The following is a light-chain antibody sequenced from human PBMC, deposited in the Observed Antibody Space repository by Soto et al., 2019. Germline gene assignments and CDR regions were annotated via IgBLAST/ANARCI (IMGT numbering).Light chain of an antibody. J-gene: IGKJ4*01. CDR3: QQRCDCRIT. CDR1: HSVSNY. V-gene: IGKV3-11*01. Sequence: IVVTQSPATLSWSPGERVTLSCMAIHSVSNYLAWYQQKPGQANRLLIYDASKRATGIPARFSGRGSGTDFTLNTSSLEPEDVAVYYCQQRCDCRITLRGGT. CDR2: DAS.